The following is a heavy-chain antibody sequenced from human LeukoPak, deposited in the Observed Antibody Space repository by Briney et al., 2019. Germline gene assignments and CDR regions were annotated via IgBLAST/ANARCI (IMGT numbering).Heavy chain of an antibody. CDR1: GGSISSSSYY. CDR3: ARFSYYDSSGPN. Sequence: SETLSLTCTVSGGSISSSSYYWGWIRQPPGKGLEWIGSIYYSGSTYYNPSLKSRVTISVDTSKNQFSLKLSSVTAADTAVYYCARFSYYDSSGPNWGQGTLVTVSS. V-gene: IGHV4-39*07. J-gene: IGHJ4*02. CDR2: IYYSGST. D-gene: IGHD3-22*01.